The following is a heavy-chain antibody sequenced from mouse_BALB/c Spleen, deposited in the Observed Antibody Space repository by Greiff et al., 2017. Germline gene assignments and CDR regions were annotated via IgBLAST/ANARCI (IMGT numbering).Heavy chain of an antibody. Sequence: EVQLQQSGPGLVKPSQSLSLTCSVTGYSITSGYYWNWIRQFPGNKLEWMGYISYDGSNNYNPSLKNRISITRDTSKNQFFLKLNSVTTEDTATYYCARDLGNWGQGTTLTVSS. CDR3: ARDLGN. CDR1: GYSITSGYY. V-gene: IGHV3-6*02. D-gene: IGHD4-1*01. CDR2: ISYDGSN. J-gene: IGHJ2*01.